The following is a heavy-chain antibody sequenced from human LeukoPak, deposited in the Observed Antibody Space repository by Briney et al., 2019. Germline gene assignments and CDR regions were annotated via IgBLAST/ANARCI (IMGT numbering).Heavy chain of an antibody. CDR3: ARMKVGANYFDY. J-gene: IGHJ4*02. V-gene: IGHV4-59*04. CDR2: IYYSGST. D-gene: IGHD1-26*01. CDR1: GGSISSYY. Sequence: SETLSLTCTVSGGSISSYYWSWIRQPPGKGLEWIGYIYYSGSTYYNPSLKSRVTISVDTSKNQFSLKLSSVTAADTAVYYCARMKVGANYFDYWGQGTLVTVSS.